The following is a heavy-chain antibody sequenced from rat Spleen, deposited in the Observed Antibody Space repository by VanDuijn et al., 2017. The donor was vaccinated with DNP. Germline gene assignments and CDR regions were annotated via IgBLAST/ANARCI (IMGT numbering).Heavy chain of an antibody. D-gene: IGHD1-4*01. CDR2: IGSPAYAP. V-gene: IGHV5-22*01. J-gene: IGHJ3*01. Sequence: EVQLVESGGGLVQPGRSMRLSCAASGFTFNSYGMAWVRQAPREGLEWVAYIGSPAYAPYYTDSVKGRFAISRDNAKSTLYLQMNSLRYEDMATYYCARQDYPGTFTYWGQGTLVTVSS. CDR1: GFTFNSYG. CDR3: ARQDYPGTFTY.